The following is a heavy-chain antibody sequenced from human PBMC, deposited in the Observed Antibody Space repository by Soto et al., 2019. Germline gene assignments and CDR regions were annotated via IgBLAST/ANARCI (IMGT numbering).Heavy chain of an antibody. Sequence: PGGSLRLSCAASGFTFTSYEMHWVRQAPGKGLEWVAIISYDGSNKYYADSVKGRFTMSRDNSRNTLDLQMDSLRSEDTAVYYCASHMVRGVYWGQGTLVTVYS. CDR1: GFTFTSYE. CDR2: ISYDGSNK. V-gene: IGHV3-30-3*01. J-gene: IGHJ1*01. CDR3: ASHMVRGVY. D-gene: IGHD3-10*01.